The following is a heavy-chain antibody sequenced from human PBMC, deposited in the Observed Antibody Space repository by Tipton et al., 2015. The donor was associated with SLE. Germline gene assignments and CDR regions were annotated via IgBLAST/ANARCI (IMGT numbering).Heavy chain of an antibody. J-gene: IGHJ4*02. CDR2: IDQDGSAT. CDR3: ARLRRGPWNFES. CDR1: GFSFRSSW. Sequence: GSLRLSCAASGFSFRSSWMSWVRQAPGKGLEWVANIDQDGSATSHVDPVKGRFTISRDNARNSLFLQMNSLRAEDTALYYCARLRRGPWNFESWGPGIMVTVSS. V-gene: IGHV3-7*01. D-gene: IGHD1-1*01.